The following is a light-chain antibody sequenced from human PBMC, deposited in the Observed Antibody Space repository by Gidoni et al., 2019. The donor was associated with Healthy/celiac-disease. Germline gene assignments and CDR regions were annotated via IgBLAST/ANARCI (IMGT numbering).Light chain of an antibody. CDR2: GAS. CDR1: QSVSSSD. J-gene: IGKJ2*01. CDR3: QHYGSSPYT. Sequence: EMVLTKSQGTLALSPGERATLSCRASQSVSSSDLAWYQQKPGQAPRLLIYGASCRATGIPDRFRGSWSGTDFTLTISILEPEDFAVYYCQHYGSSPYTFGQGTKLEIK. V-gene: IGKV3-20*01.